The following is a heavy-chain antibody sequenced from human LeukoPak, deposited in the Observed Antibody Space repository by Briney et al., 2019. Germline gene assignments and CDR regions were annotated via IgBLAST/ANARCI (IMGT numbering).Heavy chain of an antibody. CDR2: MYYSGST. Sequence: PSETLSLTCTVSSGSISGYYWSWIRQPPGKGLEWIGYMYYSGSTSYNPSLKSRVTISVDTSKNQFSLKLSSVTAADTAVYYCAREWRLVRNFDYWGQGTLVTVSS. D-gene: IGHD6-13*01. CDR1: SGSISGYY. CDR3: AREWRLVRNFDY. J-gene: IGHJ4*02. V-gene: IGHV4-59*12.